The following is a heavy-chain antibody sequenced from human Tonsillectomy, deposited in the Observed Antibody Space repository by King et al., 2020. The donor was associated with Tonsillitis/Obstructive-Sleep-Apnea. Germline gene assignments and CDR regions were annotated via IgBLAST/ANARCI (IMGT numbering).Heavy chain of an antibody. D-gene: IGHD4-11*01. CDR1: GFTFSIYN. V-gene: IGHV3-48*02. CDR2: ITSDNSSM. CDR3: ALTTVTTPWGYYFDY. Sequence: QLVQSGGGLIQPGGSLRLSCAASGFTFSIYNMNCVRQAPGKGLEWVSYITSDNSSMFYADSFKGRFTISRANAKNSLFLQMNSLRDEDTAVYYCALTTVTTPWGYYFDYWGQGTLVTVSS. J-gene: IGHJ4*02.